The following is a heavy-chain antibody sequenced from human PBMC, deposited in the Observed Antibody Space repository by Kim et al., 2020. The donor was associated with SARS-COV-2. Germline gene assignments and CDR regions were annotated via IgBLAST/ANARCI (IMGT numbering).Heavy chain of an antibody. CDR3: ARGYCSSTSCYANWFDP. D-gene: IGHD2-2*01. Sequence: VKGRFTISRDNAKNSLYLQMNSLRAEDTAVYYCARGYCSSTSCYANWFDPWGQGTLVTVSS. V-gene: IGHV3-11*06. J-gene: IGHJ5*02.